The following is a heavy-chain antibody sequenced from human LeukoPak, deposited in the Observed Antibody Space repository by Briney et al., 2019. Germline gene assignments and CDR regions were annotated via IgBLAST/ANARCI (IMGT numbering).Heavy chain of an antibody. CDR1: GFTFSGSA. J-gene: IGHJ5*02. D-gene: IGHD3-10*01. CDR2: IRSKANSYAT. Sequence: GGSLKLSCAASGFTFSGSAMHWVRQASGKGLEWVGRIRSKANSYATAYAASVKGRFTISRDDSKNTAYLQMNSLRAEDTAVYYCATLRGDLRGATSNWFDPWGQGTLVTVSS. V-gene: IGHV3-73*01. CDR3: ATLRGDLRGATSNWFDP.